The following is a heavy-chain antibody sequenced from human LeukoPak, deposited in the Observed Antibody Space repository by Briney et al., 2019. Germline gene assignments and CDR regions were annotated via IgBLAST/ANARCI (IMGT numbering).Heavy chain of an antibody. CDR3: AKDKRSYYDSSGAFDI. CDR1: GFTFDDYA. J-gene: IGHJ3*02. Sequence: PGRSLRLSCAASGFTFDDYAMHWVRHAPGKGLVGVSGISWNSGSIGYADSVKGRFTISRDNAKNSLYLQMNSLRAEDTALYYCAKDKRSYYDSSGAFDIWGQGTMVTVSS. CDR2: ISWNSGSI. V-gene: IGHV3-9*01. D-gene: IGHD3-22*01.